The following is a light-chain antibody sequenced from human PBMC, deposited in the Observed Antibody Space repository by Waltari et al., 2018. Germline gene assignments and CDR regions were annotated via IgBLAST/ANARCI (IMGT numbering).Light chain of an antibody. J-gene: IGLJ3*02. V-gene: IGLV1-40*01. CDR1: APTIGADSA. Sequence: SVLTQPPSVSGAPGQTVITPCSGTAPTIGADSAVHWYQHLPGAAPKLLILGNTNRPSGGPDRVSAAKSGASASLVISGLQADDEGDYYCQSYDTGLSNRLFGGGTKLTVL. CDR3: QSYDTGLSNRL. CDR2: GNT.